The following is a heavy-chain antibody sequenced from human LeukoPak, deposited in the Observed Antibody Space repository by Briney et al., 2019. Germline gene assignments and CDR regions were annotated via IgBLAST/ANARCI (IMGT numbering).Heavy chain of an antibody. CDR1: GFTFSSYW. CDR2: IKQDGSEK. J-gene: IGHJ4*02. V-gene: IGHV3-7*01. CDR3: ARDKYGSGSYWFDY. Sequence: GGSLRLSCAASGFTFSSYWMSWVRQAPGKGLEWVANIKQDGSEKYYVDSVKGRFTISRDNAKNSLYLQMNSLRAEDTAVYYCARDKYGSGSYWFDYWGQGILVTVPS. D-gene: IGHD3-10*01.